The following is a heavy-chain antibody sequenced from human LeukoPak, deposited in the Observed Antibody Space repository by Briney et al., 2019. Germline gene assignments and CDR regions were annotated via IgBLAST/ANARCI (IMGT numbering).Heavy chain of an antibody. Sequence: SETLSLTCTVSGGSISYYYWSWIRQSPGKGLEWIGYIYYSGTTNYNPSLKSRVTISVDTSKNQFSLQLRSVTAADTAVYYCARVGGSSSWYVGIGWFDPWGQGTLVTVSS. V-gene: IGHV4-59*01. CDR2: IYYSGTT. CDR3: ARVGGSSSWYVGIGWFDP. J-gene: IGHJ5*02. CDR1: GGSISYYY. D-gene: IGHD6-13*01.